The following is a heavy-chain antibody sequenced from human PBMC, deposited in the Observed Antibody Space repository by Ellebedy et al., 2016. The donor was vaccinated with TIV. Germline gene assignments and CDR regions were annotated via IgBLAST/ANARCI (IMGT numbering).Heavy chain of an antibody. CDR1: GYTFIGYY. V-gene: IGHV1-2*02. CDR2: INPKNGDT. Sequence: AASVKVSCKASGYTFIGYYMHWVRQAPGQGLEWMGWINPKNGDTSYAQKFQGRVTMTRDPSISTAYMELSRLGSDDTAVYYCTRDLTNIVSGDYWGQGILITVSS. CDR3: TRDLTNIVSGDY. D-gene: IGHD5/OR15-5a*01. J-gene: IGHJ4*02.